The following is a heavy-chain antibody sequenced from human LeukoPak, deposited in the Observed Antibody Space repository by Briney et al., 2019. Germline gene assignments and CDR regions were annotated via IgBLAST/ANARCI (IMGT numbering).Heavy chain of an antibody. V-gene: IGHV4-39*01. Sequence: SETLSLTCTVSGGSLNSRSYYWGWIRQPPGKGLEWIGSIYYSGSTYHNPSLKSRVTISVDTSKNQLSLKLSSVTAADTAVYYCAFRRDGYKGGNWFDHWGQGTLVTVSS. CDR2: IYYSGST. CDR1: GGSLNSRSYY. CDR3: AFRRDGYKGGNWFDH. J-gene: IGHJ5*02. D-gene: IGHD5-24*01.